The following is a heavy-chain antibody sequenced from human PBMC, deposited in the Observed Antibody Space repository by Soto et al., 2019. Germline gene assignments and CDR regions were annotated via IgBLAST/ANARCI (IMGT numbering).Heavy chain of an antibody. V-gene: IGHV4-39*01. CDR3: ARLNGYCVSTSRHGYYGMDV. CDR1: GGSVSSNSYS. J-gene: IGHJ6*02. CDR2: IYSSENT. D-gene: IGHD2-2*03. Sequence: PSETLSLTCTVSGGSVSSNSYSWGWIRQSPGKGLEWIGTIYSSENTYYNPSLVSRVTISVDTSMNEFSLRLSSVTAADTAVYYCARLNGYCVSTSRHGYYGMDVWGQGTTVTVSS.